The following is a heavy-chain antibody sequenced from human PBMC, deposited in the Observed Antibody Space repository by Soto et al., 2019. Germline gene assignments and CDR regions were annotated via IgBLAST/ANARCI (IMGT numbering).Heavy chain of an antibody. V-gene: IGHV4-30-2*01. CDR1: GGSISSGGYS. J-gene: IGHJ5*02. CDR2: IYHSGST. CDR3: ARHDYGSPNWFDP. Sequence: PSETLSLTCTVSGGSISSGGYSWSWIRQPPGKGLEWIGYIYHSGSTYYNPSLKSRVTISVDRSKNQFSPKLSSVTAADTAVYYCARHDYGSPNWFDPWGQGTLVTVSS. D-gene: IGHD4-17*01.